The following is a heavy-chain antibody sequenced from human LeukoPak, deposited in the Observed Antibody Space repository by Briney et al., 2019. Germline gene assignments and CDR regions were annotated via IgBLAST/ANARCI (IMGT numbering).Heavy chain of an antibody. CDR3: ARDAPRFYDSRPYYMDV. J-gene: IGHJ6*03. CDR2: IYTSGST. Sequence: SETLSLNCTVSGGLISCYYLSWIRPPAGEGLEWIGRIYTSGSTNYNPSLKSRVTMSVDTSKNQFSLKLSSVTAADTAVYYCARDAPRFYDSRPYYMDVWGKGTTVTVSS. CDR1: GGLISCYY. D-gene: IGHD3-22*01. V-gene: IGHV4-4*07.